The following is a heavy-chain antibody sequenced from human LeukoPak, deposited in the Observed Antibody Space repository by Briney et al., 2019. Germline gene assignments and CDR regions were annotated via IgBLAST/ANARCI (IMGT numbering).Heavy chain of an antibody. J-gene: IGHJ6*03. V-gene: IGHV3-66*02. CDR1: GFTVSSNY. D-gene: IGHD1-26*01. CDR3: ARVRGSYYHYYYYYMDV. Sequence: QAGGSLRLSCAASGFTVSSNYMSCARHAPGKGLEWVSVINSGGSTYYGDSVKGRFTISRDNSKNTLYLQMNSLRAEDTAVYYCARVRGSYYHYYYYYMDVWGKGPTVTVSS. CDR2: INSGGST.